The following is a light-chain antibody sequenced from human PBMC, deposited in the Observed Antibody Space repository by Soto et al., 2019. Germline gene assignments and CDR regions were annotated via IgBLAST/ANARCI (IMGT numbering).Light chain of an antibody. CDR1: QSVSSY. CDR3: QQRDKWPRT. CDR2: GAS. J-gene: IGKJ2*01. Sequence: EIVLTQSPATLSLSPGERATLSCRASQSVSSYLAWYQHKPGQAPRLLIYGASNRASDIPGRFSGRGSGTDFTLTISSLESGDSAVYYCQQRDKWPRTFGQGTKLEIK. V-gene: IGKV3-11*01.